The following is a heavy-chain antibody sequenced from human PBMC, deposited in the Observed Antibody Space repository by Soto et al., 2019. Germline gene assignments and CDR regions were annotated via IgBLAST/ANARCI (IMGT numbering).Heavy chain of an antibody. V-gene: IGHV1-69*06. CDR1: GGTFSSYA. J-gene: IGHJ6*02. Sequence: SVKVSCKASGGTFSSYAISWVRQAPGQGLEWMGGIIPIFGTANYAQKFQGRVTITADKSTSTAYMELSSLRSEDTAVYYCASATVTVTTTGYYYYGMDVWGQGTTVTVFS. CDR3: ASATVTVTTTGYYYYGMDV. D-gene: IGHD4-4*01. CDR2: IIPIFGTA.